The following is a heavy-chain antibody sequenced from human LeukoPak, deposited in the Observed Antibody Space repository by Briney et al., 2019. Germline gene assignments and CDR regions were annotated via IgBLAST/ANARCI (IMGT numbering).Heavy chain of an antibody. Sequence: PSETLSLTCAVYGGSFSGYYWSWIRQPPGKGLEWIGEINHSGSTNYNPSLKSRVTISVDTSKNQFSLKLSSVTAADTAVYYCARGRYCSSTSCYLPYDYWGQGTLVTVSS. J-gene: IGHJ4*02. D-gene: IGHD2-2*01. V-gene: IGHV4-34*01. CDR1: GGSFSGYY. CDR3: ARGRYCSSTSCYLPYDY. CDR2: INHSGST.